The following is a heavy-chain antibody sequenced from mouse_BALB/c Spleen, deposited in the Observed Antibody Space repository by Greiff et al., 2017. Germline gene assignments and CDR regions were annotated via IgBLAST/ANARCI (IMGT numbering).Heavy chain of an antibody. V-gene: IGHV1-5*01. CDR3: TRYTPFSVTTVVAPMDY. D-gene: IGHD1-1*01. CDR2: IYPGNSDT. CDR1: GYSFTSYW. J-gene: IGHJ4*01. Sequence: VQLQQSGTVLARPGASVKMSCKASGYSFTSYWMHWVKQRPGQGLEWIGAIYPGNSDTSYNQKFKGKAKLTAVTSASTAYMELSSLTNEDSAVYYCTRYTPFSVTTVVAPMDYWGQGTSVTVSS.